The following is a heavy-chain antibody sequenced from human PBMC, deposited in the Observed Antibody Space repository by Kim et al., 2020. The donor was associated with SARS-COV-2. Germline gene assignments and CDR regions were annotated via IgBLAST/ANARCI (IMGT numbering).Heavy chain of an antibody. CDR1: GGSFSGYY. D-gene: IGHD3-10*01. V-gene: IGHV4-34*01. CDR2: INHSGST. CDR3: ARFKRITMVRGVIAPFDY. J-gene: IGHJ4*02. Sequence: SETLSLTCAVYGGSFSGYYWSWIRQPPGKGLEWIGEINHSGSTNYNPSLKSRVTISVDTSKNQFSLKLSSVTAADTAVYYCARFKRITMVRGVIAPFDYWGQGTLVTVSS.